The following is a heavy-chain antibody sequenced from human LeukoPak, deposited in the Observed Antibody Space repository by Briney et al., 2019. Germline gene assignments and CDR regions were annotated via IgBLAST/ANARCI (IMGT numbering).Heavy chain of an antibody. D-gene: IGHD3-10*01. J-gene: IGHJ4*02. CDR3: TKAYGSGSYTSPFDY. CDR1: GFTFDDYA. Sequence: GGSLRLSCAASGFTFDDYAMHWVRQAPGKGLEWVSGISWNSGRIGYVDSVKGRFTISRDNAKNSLYLQMNSLRPEDTAFYYCTKAYGSGSYTSPFDYWGQGTLVTVSS. V-gene: IGHV3-9*01. CDR2: ISWNSGRI.